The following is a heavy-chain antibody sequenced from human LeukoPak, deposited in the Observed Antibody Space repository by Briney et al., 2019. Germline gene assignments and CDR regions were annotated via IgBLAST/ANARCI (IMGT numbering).Heavy chain of an antibody. CDR3: ARGSIAAAEGSHWFDP. V-gene: IGHV4-59*01. CDR2: IYYGGST. J-gene: IGHJ5*02. Sequence: SETLSLTCTVSGGPISSYYWSWIRQPPGKGLEWIGYIYYGGSTNYNPSLKSRVTISVDTSKNQFSLKVNSVTAADTAVYYCARGSIAAAEGSHWFDPWGQGTLVTVSS. D-gene: IGHD6-13*01. CDR1: GGPISSYY.